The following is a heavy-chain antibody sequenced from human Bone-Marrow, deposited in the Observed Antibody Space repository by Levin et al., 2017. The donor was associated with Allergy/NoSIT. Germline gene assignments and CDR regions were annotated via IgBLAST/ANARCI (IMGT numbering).Heavy chain of an antibody. J-gene: IGHJ4*02. CDR3: ARELSLSTPLSAFY. CDR2: INTESGDP. Sequence: GASVKVSCKASGYTFNRNAINWVRQAPGQGLEWMGWINTESGDPTYVQGFKGRFVFSLDTSVSTAYLQINSLQTEDTAVYYCARELSLSTPLSAFYWGQGTLVTVSS. D-gene: IGHD1-1*01. CDR1: GYTFNRNA. V-gene: IGHV7-4-1*02.